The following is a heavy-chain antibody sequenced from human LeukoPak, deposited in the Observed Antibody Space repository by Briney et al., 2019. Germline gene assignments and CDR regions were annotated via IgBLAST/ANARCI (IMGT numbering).Heavy chain of an antibody. Sequence: GGSLRLSCAASGFTFSDDYMTWIRQAPGKGLEWISCISTSAGTIYYADSVKGRFTISRDNAKNSLYLQMNSLRAEDTAVYYCARDAIDSSGFDFDYWGQGTLVTVSS. CDR1: GFTFSDDY. D-gene: IGHD3-22*01. CDR3: ARDAIDSSGFDFDY. CDR2: ISTSAGTI. V-gene: IGHV3-11*01. J-gene: IGHJ4*02.